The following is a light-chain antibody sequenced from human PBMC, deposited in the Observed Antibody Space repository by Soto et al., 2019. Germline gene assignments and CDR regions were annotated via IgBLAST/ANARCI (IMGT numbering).Light chain of an antibody. Sequence: QSVLTQPPSVSGAPGQRVTISCTGSSSNIGAGFDVHWYQQLPGTAPRLLIYANSNRPSGVPDRFSGSRSGTSASLAITGLQAEDEADYYYQSYGSSLSGPLFGGGTKLTVL. CDR2: ANS. CDR3: QSYGSSLSGPL. J-gene: IGLJ2*01. CDR1: SSNIGAGFD. V-gene: IGLV1-40*01.